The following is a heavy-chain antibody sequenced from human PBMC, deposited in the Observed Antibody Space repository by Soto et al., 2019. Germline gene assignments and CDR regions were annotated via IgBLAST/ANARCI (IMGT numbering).Heavy chain of an antibody. Sequence: GGSLRLSCAASGFTFSSYAMSWVRQAPGKGLEWVSAISGSGGSTYYADSVKGRFTISRDNSKNTLYLQMNSLRAEDTAVYYCAKSGYDILTGYYAYWGQGTLVTVSS. CDR1: GFTFSSYA. J-gene: IGHJ4*02. CDR3: AKSGYDILTGYYAY. CDR2: ISGSGGST. D-gene: IGHD3-9*01. V-gene: IGHV3-23*01.